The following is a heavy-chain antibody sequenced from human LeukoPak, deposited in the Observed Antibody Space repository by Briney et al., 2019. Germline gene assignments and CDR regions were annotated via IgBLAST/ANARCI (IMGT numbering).Heavy chain of an antibody. V-gene: IGHV4-59*01. J-gene: IGHJ4*02. D-gene: IGHD6-6*01. CDR2: IYYSGST. CDR1: GGSISSYY. CDR3: ARESSSSVDY. Sequence: SETLSLTCTVSGGSISSYYWSWIRQPPGKGLEWIGYIYYSGSTNYNPSLESRVTISVDASKNQFSLKLSSVTAADTAVYYCARESSSSVDYWGQGTLVTVSS.